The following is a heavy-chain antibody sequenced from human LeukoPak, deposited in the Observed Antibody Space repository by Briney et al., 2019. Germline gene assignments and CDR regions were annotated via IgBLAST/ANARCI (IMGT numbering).Heavy chain of an antibody. D-gene: IGHD3-10*01. Sequence: ASVKVSCKASGYTFTSYGINWVRQAPGQGLEWMGWINAYNGNTKYAQKLQGRVTMTTDTSTSTAYMELRSLRSDDTAVYYCATNLLVLLWFGESKNYWGQGTLVTVSS. J-gene: IGHJ4*02. CDR3: ATNLLVLLWFGESKNY. CDR1: GYTFTSYG. V-gene: IGHV1-18*01. CDR2: INAYNGNT.